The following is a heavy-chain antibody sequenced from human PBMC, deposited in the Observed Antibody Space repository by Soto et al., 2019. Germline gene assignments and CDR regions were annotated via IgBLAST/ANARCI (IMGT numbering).Heavy chain of an antibody. D-gene: IGHD3-9*01. CDR3: ARDGSYYDILTGHNYYGMDV. V-gene: IGHV3-30-3*01. J-gene: IGHJ6*02. Sequence: GGSLRLSCAASGFTFSSYAMHWVRQAPGKGLEWVAVISYDGSNKYYADSVKGRFTISRDNSKNTLYLQMNSLRDEDTAVYYSARDGSYYDILTGHNYYGMDVWGQGTTVTVSS. CDR2: ISYDGSNK. CDR1: GFTFSSYA.